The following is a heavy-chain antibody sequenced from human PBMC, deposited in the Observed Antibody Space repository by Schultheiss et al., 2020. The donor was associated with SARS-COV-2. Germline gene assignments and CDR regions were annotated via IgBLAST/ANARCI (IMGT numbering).Heavy chain of an antibody. CDR1: GGSVSSGSYY. J-gene: IGHJ4*02. CDR3: ARQRQQLVRY. CDR2: IYYSGST. V-gene: IGHV4-61*01. Sequence: SETLSLTCTVSGGSVSSGSYYWSWIRQPPGKGLEWIGYIYYSGSTNYNPSLKSRVTISVDTSKNQFSLKLSSVTAADTAVYYCARQRQQLVRYWGQGTLVTVSS. D-gene: IGHD6-13*01.